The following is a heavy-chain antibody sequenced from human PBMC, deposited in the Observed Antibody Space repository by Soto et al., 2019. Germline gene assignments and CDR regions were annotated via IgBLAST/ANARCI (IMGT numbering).Heavy chain of an antibody. V-gene: IGHV3-48*03. D-gene: IGHD3-22*01. CDR1: GFTFSSYE. CDR2: ISSSGSTI. CDR3: ARDQIVVAPFDY. J-gene: IGHJ4*02. Sequence: LRLSCAASGFTFSSYEMNWVRQAPGKGLEWVSYISSSGSTIYYADSVKGRFTISRDNAKNSLYLQMNSLRAEDTAVYYCARDQIVVAPFDYWGQGTLVTVSS.